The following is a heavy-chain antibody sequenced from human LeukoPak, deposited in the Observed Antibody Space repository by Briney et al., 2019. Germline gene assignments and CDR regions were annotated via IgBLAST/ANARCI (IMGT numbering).Heavy chain of an antibody. V-gene: IGHV4-61*05. CDR1: GGSISGSSYS. CDR3: ARSDYGRTGPDAFDI. D-gene: IGHD4-17*01. CDR2: IFYRGST. Sequence: SETLSLTCTVSGGSISGSSYSWGWIRQPPGKGLEWIGYIFYRGSTNCNPSLMSRVTISVDTSKNQFSLKLSSVTAADTAVYYCARSDYGRTGPDAFDIWGQGTMVTVSS. J-gene: IGHJ3*02.